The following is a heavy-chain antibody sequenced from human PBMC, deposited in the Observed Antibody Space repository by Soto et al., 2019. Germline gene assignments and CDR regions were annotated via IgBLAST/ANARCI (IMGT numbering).Heavy chain of an antibody. D-gene: IGHD4-4*01. Sequence: QVQLVQSGAEVKKPGASVKVSCKASGYTFTSYGISWVRQAPGQGLEWMGWISAYNGNTNYAQKLQGRVTMTTDTSTSTAYVELRSLRSDDTAVYYCARAGITVTYPQVYMDVWGKGTTVTVSS. J-gene: IGHJ6*04. CDR2: ISAYNGNT. CDR3: ARAGITVTYPQVYMDV. CDR1: GYTFTSYG. V-gene: IGHV1-18*01.